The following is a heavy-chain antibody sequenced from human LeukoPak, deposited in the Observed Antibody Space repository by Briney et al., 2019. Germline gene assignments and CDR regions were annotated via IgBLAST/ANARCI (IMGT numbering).Heavy chain of an antibody. CDR3: ARVDSSWSFDY. J-gene: IGHJ4*02. V-gene: IGHV3-48*01. CDR1: GFTFSSYS. Sequence: GGSLRLSCAASGFTFSSYSMNWVRQAPGKGLEWVSYISSSSSTIYYADSVKGRFTISRDNAKNSLCLQMNSLRAEDTAVYYCARVDSSWSFDYWGQGTLVTVSS. D-gene: IGHD6-13*01. CDR2: ISSSSSTI.